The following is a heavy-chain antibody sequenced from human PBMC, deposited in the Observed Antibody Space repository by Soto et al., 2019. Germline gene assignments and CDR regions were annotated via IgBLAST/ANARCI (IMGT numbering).Heavy chain of an antibody. J-gene: IGHJ4*01. CDR3: ARGYYSSGHY. CDR2: INPRGCST. Sequence: ASVKVSCKASEYTFTSYHMHLVRPAPGQGLEWMGRINPRGCSTSYAQKFQGRVTMTRDTSTSRVYMELSNLRSDVTAVYYCARGYYSSGHYWGHGSLVTVSS. V-gene: IGHV1-46*03. CDR1: EYTFTSYH. D-gene: IGHD6-19*01.